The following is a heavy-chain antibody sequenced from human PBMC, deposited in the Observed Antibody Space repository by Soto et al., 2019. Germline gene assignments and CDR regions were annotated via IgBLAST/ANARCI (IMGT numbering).Heavy chain of an antibody. V-gene: IGHV3-23*01. J-gene: IGHJ3*02. CDR3: ATGGYYDSSGYYAFDI. CDR2: ISGSGGST. D-gene: IGHD3-22*01. Sequence: GGSLRLSCAASGFTFSSYAMSWVRQAPGKGLEWVSAISGSGGSTYYADSVKGRFTISRDNSKNTLYLQMNSLRAEDTAVYYCATGGYYDSSGYYAFDIWGQGTMVTVSS. CDR1: GFTFSSYA.